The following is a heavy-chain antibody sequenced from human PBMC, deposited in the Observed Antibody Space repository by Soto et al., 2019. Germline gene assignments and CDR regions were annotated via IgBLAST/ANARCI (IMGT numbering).Heavy chain of an antibody. CDR3: ARETYYYDSSGNDDAFDI. CDR1: GGSISSGDYY. V-gene: IGHV4-30-4*01. Sequence: SETLSLTCTVSGGSISSGDYYWSWIRQPPGKGLEWIGYIYYSGSTYYNPSLKGRVTISVDTSKNQFSLKLSSVTATDTAVYYCARETYYYDSSGNDDAFDIWGQGTMVTVSS. D-gene: IGHD3-22*01. CDR2: IYYSGST. J-gene: IGHJ3*02.